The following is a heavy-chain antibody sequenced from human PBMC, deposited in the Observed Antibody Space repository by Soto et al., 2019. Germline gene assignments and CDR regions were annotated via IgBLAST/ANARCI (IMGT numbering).Heavy chain of an antibody. Sequence: EVQLVESGGGLVNPGGSLRLSCAAFGFTFSSYSMNWVRQAPGRGLEWVSSISGGSGYIYYADSVKGRLTISRDNTKNSLYLQMNSLRAEDTAVYYCARGRIQLWYYDYWGQGTLVTVSS. V-gene: IGHV3-21*01. CDR3: ARGRIQLWYYDY. D-gene: IGHD5-18*01. CDR2: ISGGSGYI. J-gene: IGHJ4*02. CDR1: GFTFSSYS.